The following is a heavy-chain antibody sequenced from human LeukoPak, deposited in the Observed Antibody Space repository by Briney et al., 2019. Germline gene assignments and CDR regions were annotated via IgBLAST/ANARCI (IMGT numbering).Heavy chain of an antibody. V-gene: IGHV3-66*01. CDR2: IYSGGST. Sequence: GGSLRLSCAASGFTVTSNYMSWVRQAPGKGLEWVSVIYSGGSTFYADSVKGRFTISRDNSKNTVYLQMNSLRAEDTAVYYCARGEDYGTNSFDYWGQGTLVTVSS. D-gene: IGHD4-17*01. J-gene: IGHJ4*02. CDR3: ARGEDYGTNSFDY. CDR1: GFTVTSNY.